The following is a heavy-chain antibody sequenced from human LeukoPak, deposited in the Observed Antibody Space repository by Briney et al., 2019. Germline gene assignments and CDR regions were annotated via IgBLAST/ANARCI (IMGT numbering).Heavy chain of an antibody. CDR3: ARDIEAFGGVIVIGAFDI. V-gene: IGHV1-2*02. D-gene: IGHD3-16*02. Sequence: GASVKVSCKASGYTFTGYYMHWVRQAPGQGLEWMGWINPNSGGTNYAQKFQGRVTMTRDTSISTAYMELSRLRSDDTAVYYCARDIEAFGGVIVIGAFDIWGQGTMVTVSS. CDR2: INPNSGGT. CDR1: GYTFTGYY. J-gene: IGHJ3*02.